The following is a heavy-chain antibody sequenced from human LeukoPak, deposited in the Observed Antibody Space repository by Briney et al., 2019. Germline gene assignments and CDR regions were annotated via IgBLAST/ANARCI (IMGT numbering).Heavy chain of an antibody. V-gene: IGHV4-59*13. J-gene: IGHJ4*02. CDR3: ARMKAIRGRGIIISNYFDY. D-gene: IGHD3-10*01. Sequence: SETLSLTCTVSGGXMSSYYCSWIRQPPGKGLEWIGNIFYSGTTNYNPSLKSRVTLSADTSKNQFSLKLSSVTVADTAVYYCARMKAIRGRGIIISNYFDYWGQGTLVTVSS. CDR2: IFYSGTT. CDR1: GGXMSSYY.